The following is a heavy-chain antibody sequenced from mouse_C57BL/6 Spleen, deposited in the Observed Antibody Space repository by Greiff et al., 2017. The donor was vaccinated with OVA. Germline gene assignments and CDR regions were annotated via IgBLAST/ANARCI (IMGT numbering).Heavy chain of an antibody. Sequence: QVQLQHPGTELVKPGASVTRSFNSSGYTFTSYWMHWVKQRPGQGLEWIGNINPSNGGTNYNEKFKSKATLTVDKSSSTAYMQLSSLTSEDSAVYYCARSTLYGPMDYWGQGTSVTVSS. V-gene: IGHV1-53*01. CDR2: INPSNGGT. D-gene: IGHD1-1*02. J-gene: IGHJ4*01. CDR1: GYTFTSYW. CDR3: ARSTLYGPMDY.